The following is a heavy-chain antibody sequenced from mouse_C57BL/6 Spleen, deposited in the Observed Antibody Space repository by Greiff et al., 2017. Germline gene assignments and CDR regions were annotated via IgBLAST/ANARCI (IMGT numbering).Heavy chain of an antibody. Sequence: EVQRVESVAELVRPGASVKLSCTASGFNIKNTYMHWVKQRPEQGLEWIGRIDPANGNTKYAPKFQGKATITADTSSNTAYLQLSSLTSEDTAIYYCARTTTVVATSFDCWGQGTTLTVSS. CDR3: ARTTTVVATSFDC. V-gene: IGHV14-3*01. J-gene: IGHJ2*01. CDR1: GFNIKNTY. D-gene: IGHD1-1*01. CDR2: IDPANGNT.